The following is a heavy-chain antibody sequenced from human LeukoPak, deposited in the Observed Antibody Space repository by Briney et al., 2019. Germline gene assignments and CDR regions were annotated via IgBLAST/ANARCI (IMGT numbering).Heavy chain of an antibody. V-gene: IGHV3-21*01. CDR2: ITSSSRYI. J-gene: IGHJ4*02. CDR1: GFTFSAYT. Sequence: GGSLRLSCAASGFTFSAYTMNWVRQAPGKGLEWISSITSSSRYIYYAGPVKGRFTISRDNAKNSLYLQMNNLRAEDTAVYYCAKDHESSGSGELGFWGQGTLVTVSS. CDR3: AKDHESSGSGELGF. D-gene: IGHD3-10*01.